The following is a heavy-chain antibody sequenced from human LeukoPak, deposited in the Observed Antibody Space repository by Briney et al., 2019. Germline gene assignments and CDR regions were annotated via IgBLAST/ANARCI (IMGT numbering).Heavy chain of an antibody. D-gene: IGHD2-2*01. CDR3: ARVDIVVVLAAMTYYYYGMDV. CDR1: GYTFTSYD. CDR2: MNPNSGNT. J-gene: IGHJ6*02. Sequence: ASVKVSCKASGYTFTSYDINWVRQATGQGLEWMGWMNPNSGNTGYAQKFQGRVTMTRNTSISTAYMELSSLRSEDTAVYYCARVDIVVVLAAMTYYYYGMDVWGQGTTVAVSS. V-gene: IGHV1-8*01.